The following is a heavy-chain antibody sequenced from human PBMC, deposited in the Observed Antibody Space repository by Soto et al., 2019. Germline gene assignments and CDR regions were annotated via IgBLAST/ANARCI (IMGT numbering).Heavy chain of an antibody. V-gene: IGHV3-23*01. J-gene: IGHJ6*02. D-gene: IGHD2-2*01. Sequence: VQLLESGGGLVQPGGSLRLSCAASGFAFSSYAMTWVRQAPGKGLEWVSALSVSGATTYYADSVKGRFTIPRDNSKNTLSLEMNSLRAEDTAVYYCAKPPESSSTCYYYGLDVWGQGTTVTVSS. CDR2: LSVSGATT. CDR3: AKPPESSSTCYYYGLDV. CDR1: GFAFSSYA.